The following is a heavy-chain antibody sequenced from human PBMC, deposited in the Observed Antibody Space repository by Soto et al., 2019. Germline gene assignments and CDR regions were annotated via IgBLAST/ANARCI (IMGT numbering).Heavy chain of an antibody. J-gene: IGHJ6*02. Sequence: PGESLKISCEGSGFIFSRYKIGWVRQMPGKGLEWMGIINPGNSDTTYSPSFQGQVTISADNSINTAYLQWSSLRASDTAVYYCMRSYVDSNYFYYGMVLWGPGTTVTVSS. CDR2: INPGNSDT. CDR3: MRSYVDSNYFYYGMVL. V-gene: IGHV5-51*01. CDR1: GFIFSRYK. D-gene: IGHD3-9*01.